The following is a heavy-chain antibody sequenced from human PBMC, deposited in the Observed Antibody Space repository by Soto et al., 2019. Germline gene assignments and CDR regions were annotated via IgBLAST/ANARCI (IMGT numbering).Heavy chain of an antibody. CDR1: GCTFTSYA. D-gene: IGHD6-19*01. V-gene: IGHV1-3*01. J-gene: IGHJ4*02. CDR3: ASGGWFYFDY. CDR2: INAGNGNT. Sequence: ASVTVSCKASGCTFTSYAMHWVRQAPGQRLEWMGWINAGNGNTKYSQKFQGRVTITRDTSASTAYMELSSLRSEDTAVYYCASGGWFYFDYWGQGTLVTVSS.